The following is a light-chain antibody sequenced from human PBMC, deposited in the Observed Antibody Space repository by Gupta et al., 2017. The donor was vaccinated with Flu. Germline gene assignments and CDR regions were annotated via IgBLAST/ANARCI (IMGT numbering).Light chain of an antibody. CDR1: SSNIGSNT. V-gene: IGLV1-44*01. Sequence: VTISCSGSSSNIGSNTVNWYQQVPGTSPNLLIYGSNQRPSGVPDRFAGSKSGTPASLAISGLQSEDEADYYCAAWDDSLNGHYVFGTGTKVTVL. CDR2: GSN. J-gene: IGLJ1*01. CDR3: AAWDDSLNGHYV.